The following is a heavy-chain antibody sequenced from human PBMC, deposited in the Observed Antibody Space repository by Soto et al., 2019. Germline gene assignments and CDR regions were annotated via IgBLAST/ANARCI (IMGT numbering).Heavy chain of an antibody. Sequence: QVQLVESGGGVVQPGRSLRLSCAASGFTFSSYGMHWVRQAPGKGLEWVAVISYDGSNKYYADSVKGRFTISRDNSKNTPYLQMNSLRAEDTAVYYGAKESHSSSWYSDWFDPWGQGTLVTVSS. CDR2: ISYDGSNK. D-gene: IGHD6-13*01. J-gene: IGHJ5*02. V-gene: IGHV3-30*18. CDR1: GFTFSSYG. CDR3: AKESHSSSWYSDWFDP.